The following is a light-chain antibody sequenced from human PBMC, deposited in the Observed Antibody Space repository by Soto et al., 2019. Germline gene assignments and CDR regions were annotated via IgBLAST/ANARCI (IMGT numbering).Light chain of an antibody. CDR3: QSYDRSLRGYV. J-gene: IGLJ1*01. CDR1: SSDVGGYNY. CDR2: DVS. Sequence: QSALTQPRSVSGSPGQSVTISCTGTSSDVGGYNYVSWYQQHPGKAPKLMIYDVSNRPSGVPDRFSGSKSGNTASLTISGLQAEDEADYYCQSYDRSLRGYVFGTGTKLTVL. V-gene: IGLV2-11*01.